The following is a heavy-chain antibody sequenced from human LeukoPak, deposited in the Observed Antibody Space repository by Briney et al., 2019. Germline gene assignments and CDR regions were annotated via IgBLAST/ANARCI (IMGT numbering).Heavy chain of an antibody. CDR1: VGSISSYY. D-gene: IGHD4-11*01. CDR2: IYTNGST. J-gene: IGHJ4*02. Sequence: SETLSLTCTVSVGSISSYYWSWIRQPAGKGLEWIGRIYTNGSTNYNPSLKSRVTMSVDTSKNQFSLKLSSVTAADTAVYYCARVYSNYGHYDYWGQGTLVTVSS. V-gene: IGHV4-4*07. CDR3: ARVYSNYGHYDY.